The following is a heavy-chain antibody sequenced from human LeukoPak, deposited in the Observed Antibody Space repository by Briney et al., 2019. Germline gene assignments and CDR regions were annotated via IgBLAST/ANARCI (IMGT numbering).Heavy chain of an antibody. J-gene: IGHJ4*02. D-gene: IGHD4-17*01. V-gene: IGHV4-61*08. Sequence: PSETLSLTCAVSGGSISSGGYSWSWIRQPPGKGLEWIGYIYDSGSTDYNPSLKSRVSISVDMSKKQFSLKVISVTAADTAVYYCARQGTGRNGDPPFDYWGQGSLVTVSS. CDR3: ARQGTGRNGDPPFDY. CDR2: IYDSGST. CDR1: GGSISSGGYS.